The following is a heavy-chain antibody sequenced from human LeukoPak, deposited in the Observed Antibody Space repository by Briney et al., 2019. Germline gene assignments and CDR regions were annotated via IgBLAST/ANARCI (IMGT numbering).Heavy chain of an antibody. CDR3: AKEYGSGNYYYYYMDV. V-gene: IGHV3-43D*03. Sequence: GGSLRLSCAASGFTFDDYAMHWVRHAPGKGLEWVSLISWDGGSTYYADSVKGRFTISRDNSKDSLYLQMNSLRAEDTALYYCAKEYGSGNYYYYYMDVWGKGTTVTVSS. J-gene: IGHJ6*03. D-gene: IGHD6-19*01. CDR1: GFTFDDYA. CDR2: ISWDGGST.